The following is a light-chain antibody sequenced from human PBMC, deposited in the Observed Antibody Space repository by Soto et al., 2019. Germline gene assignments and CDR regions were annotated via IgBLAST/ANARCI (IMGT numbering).Light chain of an antibody. V-gene: IGKV3-20*01. CDR1: QSVSISY. CDR3: QQYESSLTWT. Sequence: EIVLTQSPGTLSLSPGERATLSCRASQSVSISYLAWYQQKPGQAPRLLIYGTSSRATGIPDRFSCSGSGTDFTLTISRLEPEDFAVYYCQQYESSLTWTFGQGTKVDIK. CDR2: GTS. J-gene: IGKJ1*01.